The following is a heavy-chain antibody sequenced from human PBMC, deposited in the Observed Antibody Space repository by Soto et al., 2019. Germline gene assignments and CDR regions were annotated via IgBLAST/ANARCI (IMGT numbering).Heavy chain of an antibody. CDR1: GGSISSYY. Sequence: SETLSLTCTVSGGSISSYYWSWIRQPPGKGLEWIGYIYYSGSTNYNPSLKSRVTISVDTSKNQFSLKLSSVTAADTAVYYCARASYSGYEWGLRDYYYYGLDVWGQGTTVTVSS. J-gene: IGHJ6*01. D-gene: IGHD5-12*01. V-gene: IGHV4-59*01. CDR2: IYYSGST. CDR3: ARASYSGYEWGLRDYYYYGLDV.